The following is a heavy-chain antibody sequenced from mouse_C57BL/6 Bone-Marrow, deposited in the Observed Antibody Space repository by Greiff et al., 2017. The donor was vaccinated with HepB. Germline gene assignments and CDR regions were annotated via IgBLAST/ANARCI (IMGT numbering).Heavy chain of an antibody. CDR1: GFTFTDYY. CDR2: IRNKANGYTT. J-gene: IGHJ2*01. CDR3: ARSHLWLRSWYYFDY. Sequence: EVQLVESGGGLVQPGGSLSLSCAASGFTFTDYYMSWVRQPPGKALEWLGFIRNKANGYTTEYSASVKGRFTISRDNSQSILYLQMNALRAEDSATYYCARSHLWLRSWYYFDYWGQGTTLTVSS. D-gene: IGHD2-2*01. V-gene: IGHV7-3*01.